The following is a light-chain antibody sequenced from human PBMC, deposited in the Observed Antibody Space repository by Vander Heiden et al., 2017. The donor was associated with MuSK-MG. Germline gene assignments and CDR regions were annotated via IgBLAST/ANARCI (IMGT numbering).Light chain of an antibody. CDR3: QQEDNLPFT. J-gene: IGKJ4*01. CDR2: DAS. CDR1: QDISNY. V-gene: IGKV1-33*01. Sequence: DIQMTQSPSSLSASVGDRVTITCQASQDISNYLNWYQQKPGKAHKLLIYDASNLETGVPSRFSGSGSGTDFTFTISSLQPEDFATYYCQQEDNLPFTFGGGTKVEIK.